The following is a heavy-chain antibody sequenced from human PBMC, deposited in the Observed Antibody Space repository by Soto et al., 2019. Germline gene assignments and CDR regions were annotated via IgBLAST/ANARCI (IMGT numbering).Heavy chain of an antibody. CDR1: GLSLRTTGVG. CDR3: VQSRCGGDCLEIYSSHAYNGLDV. V-gene: IGHV2-5*02. CDR2: LYWDDDQ. J-gene: IGHJ6*02. D-gene: IGHD2-21*02. Sequence: QVTLKESGPTLVKPTQTLTLTCTVSGLSLRTTGVGVGWVRQPPGKALEWLALLYWDDDQRYSPSLRSRLTTAKDTSEKHVFLTMTNMDTVDTATYYCVQSRCGGDCLEIYSSHAYNGLDVWGQGTTVTVSS.